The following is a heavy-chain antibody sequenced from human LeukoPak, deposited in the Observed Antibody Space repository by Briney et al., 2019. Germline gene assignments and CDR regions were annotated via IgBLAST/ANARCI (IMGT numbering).Heavy chain of an antibody. CDR1: GFTFSSYW. CDR3: ARDNYGAPEYYFDY. J-gene: IGHJ4*02. Sequence: GGSLRLSCAASGFTFSSYWMHWVRQAPGKGLMWVSRINSDGSITNYADSVKGRFTISRDNAKNTLYLQMNSLRAEDTAVHYCARDNYGAPEYYFDYWGQGTLVTVSS. D-gene: IGHD4-17*01. V-gene: IGHV3-74*01. CDR2: INSDGSIT.